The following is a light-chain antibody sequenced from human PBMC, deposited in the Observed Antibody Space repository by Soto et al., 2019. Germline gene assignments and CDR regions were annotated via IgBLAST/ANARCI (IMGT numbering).Light chain of an antibody. CDR2: DVR. J-gene: IGLJ2*01. CDR3: SSYTSSSTVI. V-gene: IGLV2-14*03. Sequence: QSALTQPASVSGSPGQSITISCTGTSSAIGGYNYISWYQQHPGKAPKFIIYDVRNRPSGASNRFSGSRSGNTASLTISGLQAEDEADYYCSSYTSSSTVIVGGGTKLTVL. CDR1: SSAIGGYNY.